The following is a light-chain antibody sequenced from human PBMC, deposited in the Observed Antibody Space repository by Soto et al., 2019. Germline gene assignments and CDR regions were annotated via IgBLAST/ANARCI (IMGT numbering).Light chain of an antibody. CDR1: SSDIGGHNF. CDR3: SSYTGTDNSVI. J-gene: IGLJ2*01. CDR2: EVN. Sequence: QSVLTQPPSASGSPGQSITISCTGTSSDIGGHNFVSWYQQHPDKAPRLLIFEVNKRPSGVPDRFSASKSGITASLTVSGLQPEDEAAYFCSSYTGTDNSVIFGGGTQLTVL. V-gene: IGLV2-8*01.